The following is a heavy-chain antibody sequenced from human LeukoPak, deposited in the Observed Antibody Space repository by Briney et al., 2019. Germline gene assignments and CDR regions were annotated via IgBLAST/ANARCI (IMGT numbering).Heavy chain of an antibody. CDR1: GYTFTGYY. CDR3: ARVSTRITMVRGVIAAFDY. Sequence: ASVKVSCKASGYTFTGYYMHWVRQAPGQGLEWMGWINPNSDGTNYAQKFQGRVTMTRDTSISTAYMELSRLRSDDTAVYYCARVSTRITMVRGVIAAFDYWGQGTLVTVSS. CDR2: INPNSDGT. D-gene: IGHD3-10*01. V-gene: IGHV1-2*02. J-gene: IGHJ4*02.